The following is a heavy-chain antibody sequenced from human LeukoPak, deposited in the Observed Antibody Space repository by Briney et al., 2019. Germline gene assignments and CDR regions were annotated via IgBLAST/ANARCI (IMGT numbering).Heavy chain of an antibody. CDR3: ARDITMVRGVTNWFDP. V-gene: IGHV4-38-2*02. J-gene: IGHJ5*02. CDR2: IYHSGST. Sequence: SETLSLTCAVSGYSISSGYYWGWIRQPPGKGLEWIWSIYHSGSTYYNPSLKSRVTISVDTSKNQFSLKLSSVTAADTAVYYCARDITMVRGVTNWFDPCGQGTLVTVSS. CDR1: GYSISSGYY. D-gene: IGHD3-10*01.